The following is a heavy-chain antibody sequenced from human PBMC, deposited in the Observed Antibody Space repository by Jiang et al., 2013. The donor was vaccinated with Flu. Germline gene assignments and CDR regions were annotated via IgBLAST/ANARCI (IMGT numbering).Heavy chain of an antibody. D-gene: IGHD2-15*01. CDR2: ISGSGGST. J-gene: IGHJ4*02. CDR1: GFTFSSYA. CDR3: ASIDDPAYCSGGSCYSFDY. Sequence: GLVQPGRSLRLSCAASGFTFSSYAMSWVRQAPGKGLEWVSAISGSGGSTYYADSVKGRFTISRDNSKNTLYLQMNSLRAEDTAVYYCASIDDPAYCSGGSCYSFDYWGQGTLVTVSS. V-gene: IGHV3-23*01.